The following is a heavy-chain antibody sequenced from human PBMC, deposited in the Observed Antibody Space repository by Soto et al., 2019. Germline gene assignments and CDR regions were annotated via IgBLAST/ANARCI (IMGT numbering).Heavy chain of an antibody. CDR3: ARGERQQQRDY. J-gene: IGHJ4*02. CDR1: GDSISSSKW. V-gene: IGHV4-4*02. Sequence: QVQLQESGPGLVKPSGTLSLTCAVSGDSISSSKWWSWVRQPPGKGLEWIGEIYHSGTTTYNPSPKSRVIISVDKPKNPFSRKVTSVTDADTAGYFCARGERQQQRDYWGKGTLVTVSS. CDR2: IYHSGTT. D-gene: IGHD6-25*01.